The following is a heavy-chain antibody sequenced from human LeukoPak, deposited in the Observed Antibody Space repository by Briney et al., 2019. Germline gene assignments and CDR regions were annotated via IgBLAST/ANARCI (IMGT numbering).Heavy chain of an antibody. CDR3: AHRPNDYDSGGYPKYYFDY. J-gene: IGHJ4*02. Sequence: SGPTLVKPTQTLTLTCTFSGFSLSTTGVAVGWIRQPSGKALEWLALIYWDEDKHYSPSLKSRLAITKDTSKNQVVLTVSNMDPVDTATYYCAHRPNDYDSGGYPKYYFDYWGQGTLVTVSS. CDR2: IYWDEDK. D-gene: IGHD3-22*01. CDR1: GFSLSTTGVA. V-gene: IGHV2-5*02.